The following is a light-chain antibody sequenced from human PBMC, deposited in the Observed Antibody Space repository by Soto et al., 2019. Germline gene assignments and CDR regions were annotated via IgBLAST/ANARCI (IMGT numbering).Light chain of an antibody. CDR3: NSYAGSNNLV. J-gene: IGLJ3*02. CDR2: EVS. V-gene: IGLV2-8*01. Sequence: QSALTQPPSASGSPGQSVTISCTGTSSDVGGYNYVSWYQHHPGKAPKVMIYEVSKRPSGVPDRFSGSKSGNTASLTVSGLQGEDEADYYCNSYAGSNNLVFGGGTKVTVL. CDR1: SSDVGGYNY.